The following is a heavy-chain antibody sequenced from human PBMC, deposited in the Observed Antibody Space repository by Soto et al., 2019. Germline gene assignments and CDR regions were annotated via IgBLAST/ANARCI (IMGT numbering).Heavy chain of an antibody. CDR1: GFTFSNYA. CDR2: ISYDGSNE. Sequence: GGSLRLSCAASGFTFSNYAMHWVRQAPGKGLEWVAVISYDGSNEYYADSVKGRFTISRDNSKNTLYLQMNSLRAEDTAVYYCARVSRSDYYYGMDVWGQGTTVTVSS. CDR3: ARVSRSDYYYGMDV. J-gene: IGHJ6*02. V-gene: IGHV3-30-3*01.